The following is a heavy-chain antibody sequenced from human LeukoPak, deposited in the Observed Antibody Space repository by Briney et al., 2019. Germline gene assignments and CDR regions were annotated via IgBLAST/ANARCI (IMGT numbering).Heavy chain of an antibody. CDR2: ISYDGSNK. Sequence: QPGGSLRLSCVASGFTFSGYGMHWVRQAPGKGLEWVAVISYDGSNKYYADSVQGRFTISRDNSKNTLYLQMNSLRAEDTAVYYCAKPPLPASYYDSSGYYFPFDYWGQGTLVTVSS. CDR3: AKPPLPASYYDSSGYYFPFDY. J-gene: IGHJ4*02. CDR1: GFTFSGYG. D-gene: IGHD3-22*01. V-gene: IGHV3-30*18.